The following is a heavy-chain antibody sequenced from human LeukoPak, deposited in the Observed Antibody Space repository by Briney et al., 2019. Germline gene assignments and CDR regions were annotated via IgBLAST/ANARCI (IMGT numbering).Heavy chain of an antibody. CDR1: GGSFSGYY. CDR2: INHSGST. D-gene: IGHD5/OR15-5a*01. J-gene: IGHJ4*02. CDR3: ARERSTDGVDY. V-gene: IGHV4-34*01. Sequence: PSETLSLTCAVYGGSFSGYYWSWIRQPPGKGLEWIGEINHSGSTNYNPSLKSRVTISVDTSKNQFSLKLSSVTAADTAVYYCARERSTDGVDYWGQGTLVTVSS.